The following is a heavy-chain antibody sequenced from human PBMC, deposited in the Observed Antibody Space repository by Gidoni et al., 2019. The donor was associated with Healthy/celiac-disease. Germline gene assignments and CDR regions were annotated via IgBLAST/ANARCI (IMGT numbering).Heavy chain of an antibody. CDR2: ISYDGSNK. D-gene: IGHD5-18*01. Sequence: QVQLVESGGGVVQPGRSLRLSCAASGFTFSSYAMHWVRQAPGKGLEWVAVISYDGSNKYYADSVKGRFTISRDNSKNTLYLQMNSLRAEDTAVYYCARDLGVDTAMVTGYWGQGTLVTVSS. V-gene: IGHV3-30-3*01. J-gene: IGHJ4*02. CDR1: GFTFSSYA. CDR3: ARDLGVDTAMVTGY.